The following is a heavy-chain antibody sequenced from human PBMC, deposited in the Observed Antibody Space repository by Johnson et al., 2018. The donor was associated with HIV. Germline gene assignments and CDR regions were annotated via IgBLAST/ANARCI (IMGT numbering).Heavy chain of an antibody. D-gene: IGHD4-11*01. Sequence: QMLLVESGGGVVQPGRSLRLSCAASGFSFRSYWMSWVHQAPGRGLEWVAVISYDANNKYYADSVKGRFTISRDNSKNTLYLQMNSLTTEDTAMYYCARVPFPRPTSPNYINDAFDIWGQGTMVTVSS. V-gene: IGHV3-30*03. CDR3: ARVPFPRPTSPNYINDAFDI. CDR1: GFSFRSYW. CDR2: ISYDANNK. J-gene: IGHJ3*02.